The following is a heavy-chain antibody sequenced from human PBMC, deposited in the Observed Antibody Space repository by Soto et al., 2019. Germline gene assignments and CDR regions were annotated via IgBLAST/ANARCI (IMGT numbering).Heavy chain of an antibody. Sequence: QVQLQQWGAGLLKPSETLSLTCAVYGGSFSAYYWTWIRQPPGTGLEWIGEINHSGSTNYNPSLNSRVPIPVDTSKNQFSLKLTSVTAADTAVYSCARDKITGLFDYWGQGTLVTVSS. D-gene: IGHD2-8*02. V-gene: IGHV4-34*01. CDR2: INHSGST. CDR1: GGSFSAYY. CDR3: ARDKITGLFDY. J-gene: IGHJ4*02.